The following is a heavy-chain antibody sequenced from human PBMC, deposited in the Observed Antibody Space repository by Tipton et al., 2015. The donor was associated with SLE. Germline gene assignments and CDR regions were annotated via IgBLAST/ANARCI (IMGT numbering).Heavy chain of an antibody. D-gene: IGHD4-23*01. Sequence: SLRLSCAASGFTFSSYSMNWVRQAPGKGLEWVSSIYSGGSTYYADSVKGRFTISRHNSKNTLYLQMNSLRPEDTAVYYCAREDYGGNYFDYWGQGTLVTVSS. V-gene: IGHV3-53*04. CDR1: GFTFSSYS. CDR3: AREDYGGNYFDY. J-gene: IGHJ4*02. CDR2: IYSGGST.